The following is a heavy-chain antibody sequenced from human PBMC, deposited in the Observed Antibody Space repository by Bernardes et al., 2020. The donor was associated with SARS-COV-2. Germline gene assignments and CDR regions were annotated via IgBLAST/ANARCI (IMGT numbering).Heavy chain of an antibody. V-gene: IGHV3-74*01. CDR3: ARKTGHDYGMDV. CDR1: GFTVSSYW. D-gene: IGHD3-10*01. Sequence: GGSLRLSCAASGFTVSSYWMHWVRQAPGEGLVWVSRINSDGSNTICADSVKGRFTISSDRSKNTVYLQMNSLRVEDTAVYYCARKTGHDYGMDVWGQGTTVAVSS. J-gene: IGHJ6*02. CDR2: INSDGSNT.